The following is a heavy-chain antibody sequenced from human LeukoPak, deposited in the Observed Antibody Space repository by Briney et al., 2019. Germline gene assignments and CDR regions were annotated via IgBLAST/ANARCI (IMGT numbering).Heavy chain of an antibody. CDR3: AKDRDSGSGSYLYYDY. D-gene: IGHD3-10*01. J-gene: IGHJ4*02. CDR1: GFTFSDYG. V-gene: IGHV3-30*02. Sequence: GGSLRLSCAASGFTFSDYGMVWVRQAPGKGLEWVAFIRYDGSIKYYTDSVKDRFTVSRDNSRNTLYLQLNSLRAEDTAVYYCAKDRDSGSGSYLYYDYWGQGTLVTVSS. CDR2: IRYDGSIK.